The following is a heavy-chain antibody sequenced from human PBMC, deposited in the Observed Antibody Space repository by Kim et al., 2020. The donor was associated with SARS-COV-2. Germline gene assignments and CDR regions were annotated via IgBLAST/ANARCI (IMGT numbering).Heavy chain of an antibody. D-gene: IGHD2-2*02. CDR3: ARGLGTDCSSTSCHNGNDAFDI. CDR2: IIPIFGTA. CDR1: GGTFSSYA. Sequence: SVKVSCKASGGTFSSYAISWVRQAPGQGLEWMGGIIPIFGTANYAQKFQGRVTITADESTSTAYMELSSLRSEDTAVYYCARGLGTDCSSTSCHNGNDAFDIWGQGTMVTVSS. J-gene: IGHJ3*02. V-gene: IGHV1-69*13.